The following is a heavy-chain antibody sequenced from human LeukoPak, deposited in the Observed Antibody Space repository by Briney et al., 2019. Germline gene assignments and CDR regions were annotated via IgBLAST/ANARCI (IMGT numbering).Heavy chain of an antibody. D-gene: IGHD3-10*01. J-gene: IGHJ4*02. Sequence: GGSLRLSCVASGFTFTDYAMTWVRQPPGRRLEWVSTITTTVGDTHYADSVKGRFTASRDDSKGTLFLQMNSLRAEDTGVYYCAKRPYGSGGGHFDHWGQGTLAIVSS. CDR1: GFTFTDYA. V-gene: IGHV3-23*01. CDR3: AKRPYGSGGGHFDH. CDR2: ITTTVGDT.